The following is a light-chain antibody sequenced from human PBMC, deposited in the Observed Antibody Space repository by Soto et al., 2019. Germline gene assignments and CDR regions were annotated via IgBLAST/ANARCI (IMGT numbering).Light chain of an antibody. CDR2: DTS. V-gene: IGLV7-46*01. J-gene: IGLJ3*02. CDR3: FLTLSGPWV. Sequence: QTVVTQDPSLTVSPGGTVTLTCVSSTGAVTSGHHPYWDQQKPGQAPRTLIYDTSNKQSWTPARFSGTLLGGKAALTLSGAQPEDEADYYCFLTLSGPWVFGGGTQL. CDR1: TGAVTSGHH.